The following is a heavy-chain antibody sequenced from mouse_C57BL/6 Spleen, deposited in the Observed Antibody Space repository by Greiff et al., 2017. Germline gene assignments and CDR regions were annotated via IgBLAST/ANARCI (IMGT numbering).Heavy chain of an antibody. V-gene: IGHV1-76*01. Sequence: QVQLQQSGAELVRPGASVKLSCKASGYTFTDYYINWVKQRPGQGLEWIARIYPGSGNTYYNEKFKGKATLTAEKSSSTAYMQLSSLTSEDSAVYFCARSDYDGYYGGAFDYWGQGTTLTVSS. D-gene: IGHD2-3*01. J-gene: IGHJ2*01. CDR3: ARSDYDGYYGGAFDY. CDR1: GYTFTDYY. CDR2: IYPGSGNT.